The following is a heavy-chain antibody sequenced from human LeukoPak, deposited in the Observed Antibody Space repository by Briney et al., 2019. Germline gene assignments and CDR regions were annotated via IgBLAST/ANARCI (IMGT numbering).Heavy chain of an antibody. V-gene: IGHV3-30*01. Sequence: PGRSLRLSCAASGFTFSSYAMHWVRQAPGKGLEWVAVISYDGSNKYYADSVKGRFTISRDNSKNTLYLQMNSLRAEDTAVYYCARDVVHYGGNLFYYYYYMDVWGKGTTVTVSS. D-gene: IGHD4-23*01. CDR2: ISYDGSNK. J-gene: IGHJ6*03. CDR1: GFTFSSYA. CDR3: ARDVVHYGGNLFYYYYYMDV.